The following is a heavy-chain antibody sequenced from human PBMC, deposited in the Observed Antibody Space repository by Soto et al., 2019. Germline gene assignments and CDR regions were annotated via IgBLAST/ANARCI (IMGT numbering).Heavy chain of an antibody. CDR3: ASCLRYFDWLSPPPKDYYYGMDV. CDR1: GGTFSSYA. Sequence: EASVKVSCKASGGTFSSYAISWVRQAPGQGLEWMGGIIPIFGTANYAQKFQGRVTITADESTSTAYMELSSLRSEDTAVYYCASCLRYFDWLSPPPKDYYYGMDVWGQGTTVTVSS. CDR2: IIPIFGTA. V-gene: IGHV1-69*13. D-gene: IGHD3-9*01. J-gene: IGHJ6*02.